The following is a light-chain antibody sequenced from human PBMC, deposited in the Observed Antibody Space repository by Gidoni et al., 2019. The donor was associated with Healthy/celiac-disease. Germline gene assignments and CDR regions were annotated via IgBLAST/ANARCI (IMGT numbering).Light chain of an antibody. V-gene: IGKV3-11*01. CDR2: DAY. J-gene: IGKJ4*01. Sequence: IVFPQSPATLSLSPGERATLSCRASQSVSSYLAWYQQNPGQAPRLLLYDAYNRATGIPARFSGSGSGTDFTSSSSSLEPEDFEVYYCQQRSNWPTFGGGTKVEIK. CDR1: QSVSSY. CDR3: QQRSNWPT.